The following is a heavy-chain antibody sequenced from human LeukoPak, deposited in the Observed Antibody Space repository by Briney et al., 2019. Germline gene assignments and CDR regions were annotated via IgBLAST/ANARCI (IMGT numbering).Heavy chain of an antibody. CDR3: ARVLGSTSSDWFDP. CDR2: IYTSGST. J-gene: IGHJ5*02. D-gene: IGHD2-2*01. Sequence: SETLSLTCTVSGGSISSYYWSWIRQPAGKGLEWIGRIYTSGSTNYNPSLKSRGTMSVDTSKNQFSLKLSSVTAADTAVYYCARVLGSTSSDWFDPWGQGTLVTVSS. V-gene: IGHV4-4*07. CDR1: GGSISSYY.